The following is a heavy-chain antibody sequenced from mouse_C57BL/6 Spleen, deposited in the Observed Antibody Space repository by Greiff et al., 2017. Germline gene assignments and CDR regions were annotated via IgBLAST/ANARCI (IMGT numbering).Heavy chain of an antibody. D-gene: IGHD2-3*01. V-gene: IGHV1-82*01. CDR3: ARRYDGYFYWYFDV. Sequence: VQLQQSGPELVKPGASVKISCKASGYAFSSSWMNWVKQRPGKGLEWIGRIYPGDGDTNYNGKFKGKATLTADKSSSTAYMQLSSLTSEDSAVYFCARRYDGYFYWYFDVWGTGTTVTVSS. J-gene: IGHJ1*03. CDR2: IYPGDGDT. CDR1: GYAFSSSW.